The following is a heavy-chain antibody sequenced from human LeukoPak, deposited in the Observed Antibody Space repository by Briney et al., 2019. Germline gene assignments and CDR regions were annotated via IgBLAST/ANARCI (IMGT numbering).Heavy chain of an antibody. CDR3: ARVGATKSYYYGMDV. D-gene: IGHD1-26*01. Sequence: SETLSLNCTVSGGSISSYYWSWIRQPAGKRLEWIGRIYISGSTNYNPSLKSRVTMSVDTSKNQFSLKLTSVTAADTAVYYCARVGATKSYYYGMDVWGPGTTVSVSS. CDR1: GGSISSYY. CDR2: IYISGST. V-gene: IGHV4-4*07. J-gene: IGHJ6*02.